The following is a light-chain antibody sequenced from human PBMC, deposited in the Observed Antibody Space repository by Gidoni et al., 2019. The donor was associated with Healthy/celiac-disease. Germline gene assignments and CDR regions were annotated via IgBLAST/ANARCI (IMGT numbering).Light chain of an antibody. V-gene: IGLV1-40*01. CDR3: QSYDSSLSATYV. CDR2: GNS. Sequence: QSVLTPPPSVSRAPRQRVTITCTGSSSNIGAGSDVHRSQQLPGTAPNLPIYGNSNRPSAVPVRVSVSKSGTSASLAITGLQAEDEADYYCQSYDSSLSATYVFGTGTKVTVL. J-gene: IGLJ1*01. CDR1: SSNIGAGSD.